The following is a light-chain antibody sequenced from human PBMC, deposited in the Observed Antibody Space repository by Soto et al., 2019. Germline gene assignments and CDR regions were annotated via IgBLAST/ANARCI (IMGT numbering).Light chain of an antibody. CDR2: GAS. J-gene: IGKJ1*01. V-gene: IGKV3-20*01. CDR1: QSLTNNH. Sequence: EIVLTQSPVTLSLSPGERATLSCRASQSLTNNHFAWYQQKPGRALRLLIDGASTRATGIPDRFSGSGSGTDFTLTISRLEPEDVAVYYCQQYEAVVTFGQGTKVDIK. CDR3: QQYEAVVT.